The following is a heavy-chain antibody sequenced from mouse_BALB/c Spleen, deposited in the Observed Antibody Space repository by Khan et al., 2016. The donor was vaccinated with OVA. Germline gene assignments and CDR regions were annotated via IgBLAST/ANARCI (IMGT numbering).Heavy chain of an antibody. V-gene: IGHV3-2*02. J-gene: IGHJ4*01. CDR2: ISSSGST. CDR3: ARDGSRYNYAMDY. CDR1: GYSITSDYA. Sequence: EVQLQESGPGLVKPSQSLSLTCTVTGYSITSDYAWNWIRQFPGNKLEWMGYISSSGSTNYNPALKSRISITRDTSKNQFFLQLNSVTTEDTATYYCARDGSRYNYAMDYWGQGTPVTVSS. D-gene: IGHD2-3*01.